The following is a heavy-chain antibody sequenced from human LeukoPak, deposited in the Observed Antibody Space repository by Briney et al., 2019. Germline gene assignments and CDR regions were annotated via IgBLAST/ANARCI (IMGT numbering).Heavy chain of an antibody. CDR1: GLTFSSYS. CDR2: ISSSSSYI. D-gene: IGHD6-13*01. CDR3: ARDQAEAAGIGDY. J-gene: IGHJ4*02. Sequence: GGSLGLSCAASGLTFSSYSMNWVRHAPGKGLEWVSSISSSSSYIYYADSVKGRFTNSRDNAKKSLYLQMNSLRAEDTAVYYCARDQAEAAGIGDYWGQGGMVTVCS. V-gene: IGHV3-21*01.